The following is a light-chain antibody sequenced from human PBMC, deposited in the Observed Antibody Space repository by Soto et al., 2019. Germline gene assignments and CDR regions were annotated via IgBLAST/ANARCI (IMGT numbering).Light chain of an antibody. J-gene: IGLJ1*01. V-gene: IGLV2-14*01. CDR1: SSDVGGYNY. Sequence: QCVRTRVASVSGVARRSITIFCTETSSDVGGYNYVSWYQQHPGKAPKLVISDVSNRPSGISNRFSGSKSGNTASLTISWLQAEDEGDYYCASYTGSTTYVFGTGTKV. CDR2: DVS. CDR3: ASYTGSTTYV.